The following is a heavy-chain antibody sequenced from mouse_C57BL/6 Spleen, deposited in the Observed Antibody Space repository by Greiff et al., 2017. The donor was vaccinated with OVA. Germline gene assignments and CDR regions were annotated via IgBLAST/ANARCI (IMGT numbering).Heavy chain of an antibody. CDR2: ISSGGSYT. CDR3: ARPYYGSSRWYFDV. V-gene: IGHV5-6*01. Sequence: EVKLMESGGDLVKPGGSLKLSCAASGFTFSSYGMSWVRQTPDKRLEWVATISSGGSYTYYPDSVKGRFTISRDNAKNTLYLQMSSLKSEDTAMYYCARPYYGSSRWYFDVWGTGTTVTVSS. D-gene: IGHD1-1*01. CDR1: GFTFSSYG. J-gene: IGHJ1*03.